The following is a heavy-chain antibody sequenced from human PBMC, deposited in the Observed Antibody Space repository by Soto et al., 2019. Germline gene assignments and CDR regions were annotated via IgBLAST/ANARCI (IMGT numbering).Heavy chain of an antibody. CDR2: ISSSSDFI. Sequence: EMQLVESGGGLAKPGGSLRLSCVGSGFTFGAYSMNWVRQSPEKGLEWVSSISSSSDFINYADSMKGRFTVSRDNAKNSLYLQMNSLRTEDTAVYYCVRGPLTNPFGLVFDYWGQGTLVTVSS. V-gene: IGHV3-21*01. D-gene: IGHD3-3*01. CDR3: VRGPLTNPFGLVFDY. CDR1: GFTFGAYS. J-gene: IGHJ4*02.